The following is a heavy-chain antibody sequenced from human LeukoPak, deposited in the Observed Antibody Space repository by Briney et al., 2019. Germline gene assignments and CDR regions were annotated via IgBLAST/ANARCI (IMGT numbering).Heavy chain of an antibody. V-gene: IGHV4-4*09. D-gene: IGHD4-11*01. Sequence: SETLSLTCTVSGGSISSYYWSWIRQPPGKGLECVGYIYTSGSTNYNPSLKSRVTISVDTSKNQFSLKLSSVTAADTAVYYCARRATVTTNYYYYMDVWGKGTTVTVSS. CDR2: IYTSGST. CDR3: ARRATVTTNYYYYMDV. CDR1: GGSISSYY. J-gene: IGHJ6*03.